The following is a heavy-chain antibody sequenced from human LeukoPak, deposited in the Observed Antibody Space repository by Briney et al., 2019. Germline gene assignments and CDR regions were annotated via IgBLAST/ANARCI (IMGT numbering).Heavy chain of an antibody. CDR2: ITSSGSYI. D-gene: IGHD1-26*01. Sequence: GGSLRLSCAASAFSFSNYNSNWVRQAPGKGLEWVSSITSSGSYIYYAESVKGRFTISRDNAKNSLYLQLNSLRAEDTAVYYCARDPYSGSYSDYYYYMDVWGKGTTVTVSS. J-gene: IGHJ6*03. CDR1: AFSFSNYN. V-gene: IGHV3-21*01. CDR3: ARDPYSGSYSDYYYYMDV.